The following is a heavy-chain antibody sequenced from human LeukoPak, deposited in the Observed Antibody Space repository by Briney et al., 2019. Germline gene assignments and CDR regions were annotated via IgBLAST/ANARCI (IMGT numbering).Heavy chain of an antibody. Sequence: HPGGSLRLSCAASGFTVSSNYMSWVRQAPGKGLEWVSVIYSGGSTYYADSVKGRFTISRDNSKNTLYLQMNSLRAEDTAVYYCARDVLGTYYYDSSGSPRAYWGQRTLVTVSS. CDR1: GFTVSSNY. D-gene: IGHD3-22*01. CDR3: ARDVLGTYYYDSSGSPRAY. V-gene: IGHV3-53*01. J-gene: IGHJ4*02. CDR2: IYSGGST.